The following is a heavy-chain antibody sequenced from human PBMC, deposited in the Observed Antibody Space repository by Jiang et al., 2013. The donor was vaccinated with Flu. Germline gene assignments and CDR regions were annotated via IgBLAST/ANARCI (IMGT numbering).Heavy chain of an antibody. CDR2: IYPGDSDT. CDR1: GYSFTSYW. V-gene: IGHV5-51*01. Sequence: GAEVKKPGESLKISCKGSGYSFTSYWVGWVRQMPGKGLEWMGIIYPGDSDTRYSPSFQGQVTISADKSISTAYLQWSSLKASDTAMYYCARRADYGGNSAHGWFDPWGQGTLVTVSS. CDR3: ARRADYGGNSAHGWFDP. J-gene: IGHJ5*02. D-gene: IGHD4-23*01.